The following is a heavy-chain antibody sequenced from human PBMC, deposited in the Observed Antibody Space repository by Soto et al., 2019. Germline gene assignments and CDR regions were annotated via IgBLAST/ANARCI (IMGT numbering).Heavy chain of an antibody. J-gene: IGHJ3*02. Sequence: PSETLSLTCTVSGGSISSYYWSWIRQPPGKGLEWIGYIYYSGSTNYNPSLKSRVTISVDTSKNQFSLKLSSVTAADTAVYYCARSQEAVLVVADGPSAIDIRGQGTMVTVSS. CDR3: ARSQEAVLVVADGPSAIDI. CDR2: IYYSGST. D-gene: IGHD2-15*01. CDR1: GGSISSYY. V-gene: IGHV4-59*01.